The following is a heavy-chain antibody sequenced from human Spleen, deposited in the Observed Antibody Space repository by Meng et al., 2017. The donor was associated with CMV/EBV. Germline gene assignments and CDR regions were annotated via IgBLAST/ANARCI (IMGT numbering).Heavy chain of an antibody. V-gene: IGHV1-46*01. D-gene: IGHD3-22*01. Sequence: ASVKVSCKASGYTFTSYYMHWVRQAPGQGLEWMGIINPSGGSTSYAQKFQGRVTMTRDTSTSTVYMELSSLRSEDTAVYYCARAARGHDSSGPRNYYYYGMDVWGQGTTVTVSS. J-gene: IGHJ6*02. CDR1: GYTFTSYY. CDR3: ARAARGHDSSGPRNYYYYGMDV. CDR2: INPSGGST.